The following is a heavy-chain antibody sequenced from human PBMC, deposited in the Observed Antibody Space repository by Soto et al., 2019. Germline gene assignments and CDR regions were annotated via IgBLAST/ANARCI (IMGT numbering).Heavy chain of an antibody. CDR2: ISAYNGNT. CDR1: GYTFTIYG. D-gene: IGHD5-12*01. J-gene: IGHJ3*02. Sequence: ASVKVSCKASGYTFTIYGIIWVRQAPGQGLEWMGWISAYNGNTSYAQKLQGRVTMTTDTSTSTAYMELRSLRSDDTAVYYCARVQSLPDGYNIDAFDIWGQGTMVTVSS. CDR3: ARVQSLPDGYNIDAFDI. V-gene: IGHV1-18*01.